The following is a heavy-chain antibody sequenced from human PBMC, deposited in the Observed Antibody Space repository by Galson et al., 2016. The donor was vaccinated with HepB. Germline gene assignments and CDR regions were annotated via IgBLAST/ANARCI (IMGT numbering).Heavy chain of an antibody. CDR1: GYSFTSYW. J-gene: IGHJ4*02. Sequence: QSGAEVTKPGESLMISCKASGYSFTSYWITWVRQMPGTGLLEWMGRIDPSDSDTNYNPSFRGHVTISADKSISSASLHWTSLKASDTAIYSCVRQPLSNWHEVFWGPGTLVTVSS. D-gene: IGHD1-14*01. CDR2: IDPSDSDT. V-gene: IGHV5-10-1*01. CDR3: VRQPLSNWHEVF.